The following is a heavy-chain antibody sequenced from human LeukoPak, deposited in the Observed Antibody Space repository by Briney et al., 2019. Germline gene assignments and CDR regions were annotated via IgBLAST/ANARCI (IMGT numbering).Heavy chain of an antibody. J-gene: IGHJ6*03. CDR2: INHSGST. V-gene: IGHV4-34*01. D-gene: IGHD3-10*01. CDR1: GGSFSGYY. CDR3: ARGRGELPNYYGSGSPSHYYYMDV. Sequence: SETLSLTCAVYGGSFSGYYWSWIRQPPGKGLEWIGEINHSGSTNYNPSLKSRVTISVDTSKNQFSLKLSSVTAADTAVYYCARGRGELPNYYGSGSPSHYYYMDVWGKGTTVTVSS.